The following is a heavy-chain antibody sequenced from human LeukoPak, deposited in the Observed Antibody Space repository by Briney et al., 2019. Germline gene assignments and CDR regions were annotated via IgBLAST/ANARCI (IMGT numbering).Heavy chain of an antibody. CDR2: IYYGGSS. J-gene: IGHJ4*02. D-gene: IGHD4-17*01. CDR1: GGSITNSY. CDR3: ARGTITTVTDS. Sequence: SETLSLTCTVSGGSITNSYWSWIRQPPGKGLEWIGNIYYGGSSYYNPSLKTRVTISVDTSKNQFSLKLNSVTAADTAVYYCARGTITTVTDSWGPGTLVTVSS. V-gene: IGHV4-59*12.